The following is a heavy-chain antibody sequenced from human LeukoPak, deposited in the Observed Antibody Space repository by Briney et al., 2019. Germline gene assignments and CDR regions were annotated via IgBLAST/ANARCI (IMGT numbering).Heavy chain of an antibody. CDR3: ARETVTGGASLFDY. J-gene: IGHJ4*02. D-gene: IGHD4-17*01. V-gene: IGHV4-59*01. CDR1: GGSISSYY. Sequence: PSETLSLTCTVSGGSISSYYWSWIRQPPGKGLEWIGYIYYSGSTNYNPSLKSRVTISVDTSKNQFSLKLTSVTAADTAVYYCARETVTGGASLFDYWGQGTLVTVSS. CDR2: IYYSGST.